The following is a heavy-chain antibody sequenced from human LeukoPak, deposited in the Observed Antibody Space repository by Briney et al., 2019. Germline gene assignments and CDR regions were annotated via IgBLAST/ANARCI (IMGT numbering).Heavy chain of an antibody. D-gene: IGHD4-11*01. CDR2: TYYTSRWNN. CDR3: ARQVTPGYGMDV. CDR1: GDSVSSTNAA. V-gene: IGHV6-1*01. J-gene: IGHJ6*02. Sequence: SQTLSLTCAISGDSVSSTNAAWNWFRQSPSRGLEWLGRTYYTSRWNNHYAVSVKSRITINPDTSKNQFYLQLNSVTPEDTAVYYCARQVTPGYGMDVWGQGSTVTVSS.